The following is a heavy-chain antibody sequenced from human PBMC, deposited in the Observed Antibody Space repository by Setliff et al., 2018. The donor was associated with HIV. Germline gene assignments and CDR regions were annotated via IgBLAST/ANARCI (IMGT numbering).Heavy chain of an antibody. J-gene: IGHJ4*02. Sequence: LSLTCAVYGGSFSGSYWNWIRQPPGKGLEWIGEINHSGSTNYNPFFKSRVTISVDTSQNQFSLRLSSVTAADTAVYYCARGSGRFCSGGRCSAFDYWGQGTLVTVSS. CDR3: ARGSGRFCSGGRCSAFDY. D-gene: IGHD2-15*01. V-gene: IGHV4-34*01. CDR2: INHSGST. CDR1: GGSFSGSY.